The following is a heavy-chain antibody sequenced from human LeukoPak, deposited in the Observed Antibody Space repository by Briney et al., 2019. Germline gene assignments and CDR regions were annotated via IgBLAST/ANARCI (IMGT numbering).Heavy chain of an antibody. CDR1: GFTSSGFW. J-gene: IGHJ3*01. CDR3: ARGRETYYDILTGRFHTDAFDV. V-gene: IGHV3-48*04. Sequence: GGSLRLSCAASGFTSSGFWMNWVRQAPGKGLEWVSYISGTGTSIHYADSVKGRFTISRDNAKNSLSLLMNSLRAEDTAVYFCARGRETYYDILTGRFHTDAFDVWGQGTMVTVSS. D-gene: IGHD3-9*01. CDR2: ISGTGTSI.